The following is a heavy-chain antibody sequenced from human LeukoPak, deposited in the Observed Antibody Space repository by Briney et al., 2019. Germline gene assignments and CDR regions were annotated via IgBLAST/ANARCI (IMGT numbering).Heavy chain of an antibody. CDR1: GFTLSNYD. Sequence: GGSLRLSCAASGFTLSNYDMNWVRQAPGKGLEWVSSISTSTRYIYYKDSVRGRFTISRDDAKNSLYLEMNSLRAEDTAVYYCARADCSSSTCYLRRSWFDPWGQGTLVTVSS. D-gene: IGHD2-2*01. CDR3: ARADCSSSTCYLRRSWFDP. J-gene: IGHJ5*02. CDR2: ISTSTRYI. V-gene: IGHV3-21*01.